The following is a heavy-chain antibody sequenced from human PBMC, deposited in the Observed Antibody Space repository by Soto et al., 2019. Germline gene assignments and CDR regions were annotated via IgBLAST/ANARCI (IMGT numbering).Heavy chain of an antibody. Sequence: QVQLQESGPGLVKPSETLSLTCAVSGGSISSNNWWSWVRQTPGKGLEWIGEIYHSGSTNYNPSLKSRGTISLDKSTNQFSRSLTSMTPADTAVDYCARREGYCRGGSCPFYHDWGQGTLVTASS. D-gene: IGHD2-15*01. CDR1: GGSISSNNW. CDR2: IYHSGST. CDR3: ARREGYCRGGSCPFYHD. V-gene: IGHV4-4*02. J-gene: IGHJ4*02.